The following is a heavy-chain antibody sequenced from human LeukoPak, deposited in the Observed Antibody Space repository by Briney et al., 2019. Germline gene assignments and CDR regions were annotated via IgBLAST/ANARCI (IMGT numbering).Heavy chain of an antibody. CDR1: GYTFTSYY. Sequence: ASVKVSCKASGYTFTSYYMHWVRQAPGQGLEWMGIINPSGGSTSYAQKFQGRVTMTRDTSTSTVYMELSSLRSGDTAVYYCARDLLFGYSGYDLYFDYWGQGTLVTVSS. V-gene: IGHV1-46*01. CDR2: INPSGGST. D-gene: IGHD5-12*01. CDR3: ARDLLFGYSGYDLYFDY. J-gene: IGHJ4*02.